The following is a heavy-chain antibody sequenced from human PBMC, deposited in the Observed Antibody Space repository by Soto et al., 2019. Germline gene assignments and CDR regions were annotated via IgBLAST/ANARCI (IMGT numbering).Heavy chain of an antibody. V-gene: IGHV1-3*01. CDR2: INAGNGNT. CDR1: GYTFTSYA. J-gene: IGHJ6*02. D-gene: IGHD3-10*01. CDR3: ARALRDYYGSGSYYTPYYYYGMDV. Sequence: ASVKVSCKASGYTFTSYAMHWVRQAPGQRLEWMGWINAGNGNTKYSQKFQGRVTITRDTSASTAYMELSRLRSDDTAVYYCARALRDYYGSGSYYTPYYYYGMDVWGQGTTVTVSS.